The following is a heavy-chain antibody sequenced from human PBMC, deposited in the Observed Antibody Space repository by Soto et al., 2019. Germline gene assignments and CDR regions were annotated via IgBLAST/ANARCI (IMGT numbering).Heavy chain of an antibody. CDR3: ARVSNTVGTLWFDP. CDR1: GGTFSSYT. CDR2: IIPILGIA. J-gene: IGHJ5*02. D-gene: IGHD4-4*01. Sequence: QVQLVQSGAEVKKPGSSVKVSCKASGGTFSSYTISWVRQAPGQGLEWMGRIIPILGIANYAQKFQGRGTITADKSTSTAYMELSSLRSEDTAVYYCARVSNTVGTLWFDPWGQGTLVTVSS. V-gene: IGHV1-69*02.